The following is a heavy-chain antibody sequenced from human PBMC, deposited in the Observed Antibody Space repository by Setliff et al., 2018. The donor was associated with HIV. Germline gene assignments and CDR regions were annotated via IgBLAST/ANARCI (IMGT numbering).Heavy chain of an antibody. CDR1: GYTFTDNY. D-gene: IGHD6-13*01. V-gene: IGHV1-46*01. CDR3: ARVEAAAGTWAFDI. Sequence: ASVKVSCKASGYTFTDNYMHWVRQAPGQGLEWMGIINPSSGSTTYAQKFQGRVIMTTDTSTSTAYMELRSLRSDDTAVYYCARVEAAAGTWAFDIWGQGTMVTVSS. CDR2: INPSSGST. J-gene: IGHJ3*02.